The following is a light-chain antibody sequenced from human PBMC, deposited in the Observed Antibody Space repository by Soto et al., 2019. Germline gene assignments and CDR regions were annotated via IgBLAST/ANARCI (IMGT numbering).Light chain of an antibody. CDR2: DAS. V-gene: IGKV3-20*01. CDR1: QIVGRDY. Sequence: ENVLTQSPDTLSLSPGERATLSCRASQIVGRDYLAWFQQKPGQAPRLLIHDASRRATGIPDRFSGSGSGTDFTLTINRLEPEDFAIYYCQQYASSPITFGQGSRVDIE. J-gene: IGKJ5*01. CDR3: QQYASSPIT.